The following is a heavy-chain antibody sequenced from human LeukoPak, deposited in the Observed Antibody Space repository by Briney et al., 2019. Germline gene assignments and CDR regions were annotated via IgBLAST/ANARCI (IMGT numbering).Heavy chain of an antibody. J-gene: IGHJ4*02. CDR3: ARVIGSYGDSAY. D-gene: IGHD4-17*01. CDR2: ITSSSSST. V-gene: IGHV3-48*04. Sequence: GGSLRLSCAASGFTFSSFSMNWVRQAPGKGLEWISYITSSSSSTYYADSVKGRFAISRDNAKNSLYLQMNSLRAEDTAVYYCARVIGSYGDSAYWGQGTLVTVSS. CDR1: GFTFSSFS.